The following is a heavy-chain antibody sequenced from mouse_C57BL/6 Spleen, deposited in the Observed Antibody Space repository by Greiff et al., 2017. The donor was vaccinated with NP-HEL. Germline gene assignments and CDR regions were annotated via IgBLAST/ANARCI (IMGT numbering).Heavy chain of an antibody. CDR1: GYTFTDHT. D-gene: IGHD1-1*01. CDR3: GAPYYYGSSYFDY. V-gene: IGHV1-78*01. J-gene: IGHJ2*01. CDR2: IYPRDGST. Sequence: QVQLKESDAELVKPGASVKISCKVSGYTFTDHTIHWMKQRPEQGLEWIGYIYPRDGSTKYNEKFKGKATLTADKSSSTAYMQLNSLTSEDSAVYFCGAPYYYGSSYFDYWGQGTTLTVSS.